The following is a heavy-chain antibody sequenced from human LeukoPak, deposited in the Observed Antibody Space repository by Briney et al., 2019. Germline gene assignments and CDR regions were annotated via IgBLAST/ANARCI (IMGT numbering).Heavy chain of an antibody. CDR1: GYTFTGYY. V-gene: IGHV1-2*02. J-gene: IGHJ4*02. Sequence: ASVKVSCKASGYTFTGYYMHWVRQAPGQGLEWMGWINPNSGGTNYAQKFQGRVTITRDTSISTAYMELSRLRSDDTAAYYCARDKQLATVTTFDYWGQGTLVTVSS. CDR3: ARDKQLATVTTFDY. CDR2: INPNSGGT. D-gene: IGHD4-17*01.